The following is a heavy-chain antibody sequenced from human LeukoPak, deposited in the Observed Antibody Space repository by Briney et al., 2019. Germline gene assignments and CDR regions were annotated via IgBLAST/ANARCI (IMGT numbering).Heavy chain of an antibody. CDR3: ARTGTYYSGMYYFDY. CDR1: GYTFTGYY. J-gene: IGHJ4*02. Sequence: ASVKVSCKASGYTFTGYYIHWVRQAPGQGLEWMGWINPKSGGTNYAQKFQGRVTMTRDTSISTAYMDLSRLRSDDTAVYYCARTGTYYSGMYYFDYWGQGTLVTVSS. V-gene: IGHV1-2*02. CDR2: INPKSGGT. D-gene: IGHD3-10*01.